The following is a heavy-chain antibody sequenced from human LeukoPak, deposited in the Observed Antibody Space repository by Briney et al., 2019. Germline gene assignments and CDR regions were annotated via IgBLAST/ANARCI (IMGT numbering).Heavy chain of an antibody. Sequence: SETLPLTCAVYGGSFSGYYWSWVRLPPGKGLEWIGYIYNSGSTKYNPSLESRVTVSVDTSKNQLSLKLSSVTAADTAVYYCARARPDTAMAVDYWGQGTLVTVSS. J-gene: IGHJ4*02. CDR1: GGSFSGYY. CDR2: IYNSGST. V-gene: IGHV4-59*01. CDR3: ARARPDTAMAVDY. D-gene: IGHD5-18*01.